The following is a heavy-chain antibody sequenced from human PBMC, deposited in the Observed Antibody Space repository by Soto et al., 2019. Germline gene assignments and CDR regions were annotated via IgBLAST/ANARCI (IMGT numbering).Heavy chain of an antibody. V-gene: IGHV1-69*01. CDR2: IIPIFGTA. Sequence: QVQLVQSGAEVKKPGSSVKVSCKASGGTFSSYAISWVRQAPGQGLEWMGGIIPIFGTANYAQKFQGRVTLTADESTSTAYMELSSLRSEDTAVYDCARLTGYYDSSGYYYWWYFDYWGQGTLVTVSS. CDR3: ARLTGYYDSSGYYYWWYFDY. CDR1: GGTFSSYA. D-gene: IGHD3-22*01. J-gene: IGHJ4*02.